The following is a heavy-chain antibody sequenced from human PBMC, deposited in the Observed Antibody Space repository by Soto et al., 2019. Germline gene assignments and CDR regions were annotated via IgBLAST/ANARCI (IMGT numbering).Heavy chain of an antibody. J-gene: IGHJ4*02. Sequence: AASVKVSCKASGYTFTSYGISLVRQAPGQGLEWMGWISAYNGNTNYAQKLQGRVTMTTDTSTSTAYMELRSLRSDDTAVYYCAKDLLGGYDGRAAPCDYWGQGTLVTVSS. V-gene: IGHV1-18*01. CDR3: AKDLLGGYDGRAAPCDY. CDR1: GYTFTSYG. CDR2: ISAYNGNT. D-gene: IGHD5-12*01.